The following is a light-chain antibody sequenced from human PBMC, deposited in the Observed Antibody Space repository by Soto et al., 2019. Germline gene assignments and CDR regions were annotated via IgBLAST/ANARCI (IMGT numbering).Light chain of an antibody. Sequence: EIVLTQSPGTLSLSPGETATLSCRASQSVSSNYFAWYQQKPGQAPRLLIHTTSNRATGIPDRFSGSGSGTDFTLTISRLEPEDFAVYFCQQYYSSPRTFGQGTKVDIK. CDR3: QQYYSSPRT. CDR1: QSVSSNY. V-gene: IGKV3-20*01. J-gene: IGKJ1*01. CDR2: TTS.